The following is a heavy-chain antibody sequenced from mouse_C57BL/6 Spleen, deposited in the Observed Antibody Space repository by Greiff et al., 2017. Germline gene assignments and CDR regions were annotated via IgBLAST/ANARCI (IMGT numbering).Heavy chain of an antibody. CDR1: GYTFTSYW. CDR3: ARWGDYDGDFGG. CDR2: IDPSDSET. D-gene: IGHD2-4*01. V-gene: IGHV1-52*01. J-gene: IGHJ1*03. Sequence: QVQLQQPGAELVRPGSSVKLSCKASGYTFTSYWMHWVKQRPIQGLEWIGNIDPSDSETHYNQKFKDKATLTVDKSSSTAYMQLISLTSEDSAVYYCARWGDYDGDFGGWGTGTTVTFAS.